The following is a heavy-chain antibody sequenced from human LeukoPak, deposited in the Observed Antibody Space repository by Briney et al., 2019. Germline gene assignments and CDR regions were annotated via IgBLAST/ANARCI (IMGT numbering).Heavy chain of an antibody. CDR1: GYTFTSYD. V-gene: IGHV1-8*01. D-gene: IGHD3-10*01. J-gene: IGHJ6*02. CDR2: MNPNSGNT. CDR3: ARGHMVRRVIAYYYGMDV. Sequence: ASVKVSCKASGYTFTSYDINWVRQATGQGLEWMGWMNPNSGNTGYAQKFQGRVTMTRNTSISTAYMELSSLRSEDTAVYYCARGHMVRRVIAYYYGMDVWGQGTTVTVSS.